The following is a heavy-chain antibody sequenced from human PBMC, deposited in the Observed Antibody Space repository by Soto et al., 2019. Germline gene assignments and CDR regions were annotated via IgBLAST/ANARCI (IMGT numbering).Heavy chain of an antibody. V-gene: IGHV3-7*01. CDR1: GFSFSSYW. Sequence: EVQLVESGGGLVQPGGSLRLSCVASGFSFSSYWMTWVRQAPGKGLEWVASIKEDGSEKKYVDSVKGRFTMSRDNAQKSLYLQINSLRVEDTAVYYCARDQAAFDIWGQETMVTVSA. CDR2: IKEDGSEK. J-gene: IGHJ3*02. CDR3: ARDQAAFDI.